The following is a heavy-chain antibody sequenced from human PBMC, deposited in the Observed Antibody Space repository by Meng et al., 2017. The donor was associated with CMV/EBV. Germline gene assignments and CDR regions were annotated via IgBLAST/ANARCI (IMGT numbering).Heavy chain of an antibody. D-gene: IGHD5/OR15-5a*01. V-gene: IGHV3-73*01. Sequence: GESLKISCAASGFTFSGSAMHWVRQASGKGLEWVGRIRSKANSYATAYAASVKGRFTISRYDSKNTAYLQMNSLKTEDTAVYYCTRRLMSRGGLIDYWGQGTLVTVSS. CDR3: TRRLMSRGGLIDY. CDR2: IRSKANSYAT. CDR1: GFTFSGSA. J-gene: IGHJ4*02.